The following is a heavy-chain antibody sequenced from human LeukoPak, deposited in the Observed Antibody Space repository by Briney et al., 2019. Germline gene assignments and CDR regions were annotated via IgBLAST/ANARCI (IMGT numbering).Heavy chain of an antibody. V-gene: IGHV3-73*01. J-gene: IGHJ4*02. CDR1: GFTFSGSA. CDR2: IRSKANSYAT. CDR3: TRRGGYGTAGPAQPMVDY. Sequence: GGSLRLSCAASGFTFSGSAMHWVRQASGKGLEWVGRIRSKANSYATAYAASVKGRFTISRDDSKNTAYLQMNSLKTEDTAVYYCTRRGGYGTAGPAQPMVDYWGQGTLVTVSS. D-gene: IGHD1-26*01.